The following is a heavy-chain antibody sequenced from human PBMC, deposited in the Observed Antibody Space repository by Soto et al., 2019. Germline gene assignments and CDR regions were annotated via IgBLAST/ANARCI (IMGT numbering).Heavy chain of an antibody. J-gene: IGHJ5*02. CDR2: IYPGDSDT. D-gene: IGHD3-3*01. CDR3: ARRVVRWSGSSSYNWFDP. CDR1: GYSFTSYW. V-gene: IGHV5-51*01. Sequence: PGESLKISCKGSGYSFTSYWIGWVRQMPGKGLEWMGIIYPGDSDTRYSPSFQGQVTISADKSISTAYLQWSSLKASDTAMYYCARRVVRWSGSSSYNWFDPWGQGTLVTVSS.